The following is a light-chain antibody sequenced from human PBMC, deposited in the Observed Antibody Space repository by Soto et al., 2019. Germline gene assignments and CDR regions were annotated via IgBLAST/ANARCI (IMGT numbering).Light chain of an antibody. J-gene: IGLJ2*01. V-gene: IGLV1-47*01. CDR2: RNK. CDR1: SANIGSNY. CDR3: AAWDDTLSGVL. Sequence: QSVLTQPPSASGAPGQRVTISCSGSSANIGSNYVYWYQQLPGTAPKLLIYRNKQRRSGVPDRFSGSKSGTSASLAISGLRSEDEADYYCAAWDDTLSGVLFGGGTKLTVL.